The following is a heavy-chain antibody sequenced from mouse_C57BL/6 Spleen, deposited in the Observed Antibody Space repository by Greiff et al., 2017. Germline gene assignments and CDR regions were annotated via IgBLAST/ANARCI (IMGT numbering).Heavy chain of an antibody. D-gene: IGHD3-1*01. J-gene: IGHJ2*01. V-gene: IGHV1-55*01. CDR3: ARRGFSYYFDY. Sequence: QVHVKQPGAELVKPGASVKMSCKASGYTFTSYWITWVKQRPGQGLEWIGDIYPGSGSTNYNEKFKSKATLTVDTSSSTAYMQLSSLTSEDSAVYYCARRGFSYYFDYWGQGTTLTVSS. CDR2: IYPGSGST. CDR1: GYTFTSYW.